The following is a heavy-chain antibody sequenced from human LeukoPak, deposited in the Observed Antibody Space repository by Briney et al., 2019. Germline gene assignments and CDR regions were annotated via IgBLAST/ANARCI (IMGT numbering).Heavy chain of an antibody. CDR1: GFTFSNYA. D-gene: IGHD6-13*01. J-gene: IGHJ4*02. V-gene: IGHV3-23*01. Sequence: GRSLRHSSAAPGFTFSNYAMSWIVKAPGKGLEWLSTISGTGGFTDYADSVKGRFTIPRDNPENTVYIQSNDLRGEDTAVYYCAKGGQQVVQGIDYWGQGTLVTVSS. CDR3: AKGGQQVVQGIDY. CDR2: ISGTGGFT.